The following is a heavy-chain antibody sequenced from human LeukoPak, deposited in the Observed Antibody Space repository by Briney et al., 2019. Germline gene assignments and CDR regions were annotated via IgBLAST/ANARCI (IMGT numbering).Heavy chain of an antibody. CDR1: GGTSNSHA. V-gene: IGHV1-69*04. CDR2: IIPNLGTT. Sequence: SVKVSCKASGGTSNSHAISWVRQAPGQGLDWMGRIIPNLGTTNRAQNFQDRVTLTADKSTNTAYMELTSLTSDDTAVYYCATTNDGGGYQWGDFFDFWGQGTLVTVSS. D-gene: IGHD3-22*01. CDR3: ATTNDGGGYQWGDFFDF. J-gene: IGHJ4*02.